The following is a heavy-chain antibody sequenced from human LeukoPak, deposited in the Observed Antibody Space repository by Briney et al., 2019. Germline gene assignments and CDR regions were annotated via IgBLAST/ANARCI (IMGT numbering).Heavy chain of an antibody. D-gene: IGHD2-15*01. CDR3: TTRRQDGW. V-gene: IGHV3-15*01. Sequence: GGSLRLSCVGSGFTFSDAWMSWVRQAPGKRLEWVGRIKSKSDGGTIDYAAPVKGRFTISRDDSRNTLYLQMNSLKTEDTAVYYCTTRRQDGWWGQGTLVTVS. CDR2: IKSKSDGGTI. J-gene: IGHJ4*02. CDR1: GFTFSDAW.